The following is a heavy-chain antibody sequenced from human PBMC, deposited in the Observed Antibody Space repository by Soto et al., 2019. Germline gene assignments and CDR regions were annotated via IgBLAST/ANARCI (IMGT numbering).Heavy chain of an antibody. CDR2: IYNSGAT. V-gene: IGHV4-30-2*01. CDR1: GDSISRDGSS. Sequence: QVQLQESGSGLLKPSQTLVLTCTVSGDSISRDGSSWSWLRQPPGKGLEWIGYIYNSGATYYNPSLKSRVTTSVDKSKNQFSLSLASVTAADTAGYYCAREMSYYFDSWGHGTLVTVSS. J-gene: IGHJ4*01. CDR3: AREMSYYFDS.